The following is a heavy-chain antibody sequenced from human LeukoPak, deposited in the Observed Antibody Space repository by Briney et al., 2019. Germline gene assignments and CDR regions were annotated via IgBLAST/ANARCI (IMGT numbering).Heavy chain of an antibody. CDR3: ARAYCSGGNCYSKSNFDS. Sequence: ASVKVSCKPSGYTFTAYYLHWVRQAPGQGLEWMGWINPDSGGTNYAQKFQGRVTMTRATSITTAYMELSRLRSDDTAVYYCARAYCSGGNCYSKSNFDSWGQGTLVTVSS. CDR2: INPDSGGT. V-gene: IGHV1-2*02. D-gene: IGHD2-15*01. CDR1: GYTFTAYY. J-gene: IGHJ4*02.